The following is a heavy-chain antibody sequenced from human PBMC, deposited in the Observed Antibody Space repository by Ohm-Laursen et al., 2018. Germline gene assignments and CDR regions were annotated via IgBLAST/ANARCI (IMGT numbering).Heavy chain of an antibody. CDR2: ISSSGSTI. V-gene: IGHV3-48*03. CDR3: ARVWVGATTRYFQH. J-gene: IGHJ1*01. D-gene: IGHD1-26*01. Sequence: SLRLSCSASGFTFSSYGMHWVRQAPGKGLEWVSYISSSGSTIYYADSVKGRFTISRDNAKNSLYLQMNSLRAEDTAVYYCARVWVGATTRYFQHWGQGTLVTVSS. CDR1: GFTFSSYG.